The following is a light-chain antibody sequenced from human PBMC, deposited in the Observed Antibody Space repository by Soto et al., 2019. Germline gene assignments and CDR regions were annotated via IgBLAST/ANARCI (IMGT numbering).Light chain of an antibody. CDR1: SSDIGSYDH. J-gene: IGLJ1*01. V-gene: IGLV2-14*03. CDR3: ISYTDRQSYV. CDR2: AVS. Sequence: QSALTQPASVSGSPGQSITISCSGTSSDIGSYDHVAWYQQHPGKSPKLIIYAVSDRPSGVSDRFSGSKSGISASLTVSGLQAEDEADYYCISYTDRQSYVFGTGTKVTVL.